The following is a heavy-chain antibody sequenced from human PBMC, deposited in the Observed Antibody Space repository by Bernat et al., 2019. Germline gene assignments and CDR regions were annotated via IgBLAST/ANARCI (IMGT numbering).Heavy chain of an antibody. V-gene: IGHV3-48*02. CDR2: ISGSGSAI. CDR3: ARDQGAINV. CDR1: GFTLRTYN. D-gene: IGHD3-9*01. Sequence: EVQLVESGGGLVQPGGSLRLSCAASGFTLRTYNMNWVRQAPGRGLEWLAYISGSGSAIYYADSVKGRFSISRDNAKDSLYLQMSSLRDDDTAVYYCARDQGAINVWGKGTTVTVSS. J-gene: IGHJ6*04.